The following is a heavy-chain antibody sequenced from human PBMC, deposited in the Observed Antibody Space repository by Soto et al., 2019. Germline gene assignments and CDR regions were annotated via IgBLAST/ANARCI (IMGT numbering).Heavy chain of an antibody. CDR2: IYATGTT. CDR1: GASISGFY. J-gene: IGHJ5*02. Sequence: PAETLSLTCTVSGASISGFYWSWIRKSAGKGLEWIGRIYATGTTDYNPSLKSRVMMSVDTSKKQFSLKLRSVTAADTAVYYCVRDGTKTLRDWFDPWGQGISVTVSS. D-gene: IGHD1-1*01. V-gene: IGHV4-4*07. CDR3: VRDGTKTLRDWFDP.